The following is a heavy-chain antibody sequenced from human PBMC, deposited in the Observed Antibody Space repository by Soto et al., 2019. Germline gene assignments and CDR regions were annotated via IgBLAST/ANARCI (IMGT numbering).Heavy chain of an antibody. V-gene: IGHV3-23*01. D-gene: IGHD2-2*01. J-gene: IGHJ5*02. CDR1: GFTFSSYA. Sequence: GGSLRLSCAASGFTFSSYAMSWVRQAPGKGLEWVSAISGSGGSTYYADSVKGRFTISRDNSKNTLYLQMNSLRAEDTAVYYCAKVKIGIDCSSTSCYWPSAGWFDPWGQGTLVTVSS. CDR3: AKVKIGIDCSSTSCYWPSAGWFDP. CDR2: ISGSGGST.